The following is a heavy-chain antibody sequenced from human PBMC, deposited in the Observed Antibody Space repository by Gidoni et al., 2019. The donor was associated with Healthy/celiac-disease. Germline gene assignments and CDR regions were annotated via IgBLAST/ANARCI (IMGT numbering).Heavy chain of an antibody. J-gene: IGHJ4*02. D-gene: IGHD4-17*01. CDR3: ARIRVYGDGDY. V-gene: IGHV4-34*01. CDR2: INHSGST. Sequence: QVQLQQWGAGMLKPSETLSLTCAVYGGSFSGYYWSWIRQPPGKGLEWIGEINHSGSTNYNPSLKSRVTISVDTSKNQFSLKLSSVTAADTAVYYCARIRVYGDGDYWGQGTLVTVSS. CDR1: GGSFSGYY.